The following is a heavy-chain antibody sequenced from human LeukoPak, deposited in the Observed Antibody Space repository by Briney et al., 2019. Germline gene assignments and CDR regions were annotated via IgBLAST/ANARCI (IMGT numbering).Heavy chain of an antibody. Sequence: GGSLRLSCAASGFTVSSNYMSWVRQAPGKGLEWVSVIYGSGSTYYADSVKGRFTISRDNSKNTLHLQMNTLRAEDTAVYYCASSYTYYFDSSGYYYDYWGQGTLVTVSS. J-gene: IGHJ4*02. CDR3: ASSYTYYFDSSGYYYDY. V-gene: IGHV3-53*01. D-gene: IGHD3-22*01. CDR1: GFTVSSNY. CDR2: IYGSGST.